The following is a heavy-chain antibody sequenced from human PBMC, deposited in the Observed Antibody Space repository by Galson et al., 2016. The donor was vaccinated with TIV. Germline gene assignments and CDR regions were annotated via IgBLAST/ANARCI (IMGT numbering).Heavy chain of an antibody. CDR2: IYSGGST. D-gene: IGHD3-10*01. CDR1: GFTVSTKY. J-gene: IGHJ3*02. Sequence: LRLSCAVSGFTVSTKYMSWVRQAPGKGLEWVSIIYSGGSTYYADSLKGRFTVSRDNAKNTQYLQMNSLRPEDTAVYYCAKVISSGSYSHGDAFDIWGQGTMVTVSS. V-gene: IGHV3-66*01. CDR3: AKVISSGSYSHGDAFDI.